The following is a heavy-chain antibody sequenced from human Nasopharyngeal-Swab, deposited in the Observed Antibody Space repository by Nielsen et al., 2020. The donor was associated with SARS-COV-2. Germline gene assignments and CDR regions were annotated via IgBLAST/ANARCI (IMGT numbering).Heavy chain of an antibody. D-gene: IGHD3-9*01. J-gene: IGHJ4*02. CDR2: VNGNGADT. V-gene: IGHV3-23*01. CDR1: GVTFDRYA. Sequence: GESLKISCAASGVTFDRYAMNWVRQTPGKGLEWVSAVNGNGADTYYADSVKGRFTISRDNFKNTIYLHMNSLRAEDTAVYYCAKDLTGYYAPLDQWGQGTLVTVSS. CDR3: AKDLTGYYAPLDQ.